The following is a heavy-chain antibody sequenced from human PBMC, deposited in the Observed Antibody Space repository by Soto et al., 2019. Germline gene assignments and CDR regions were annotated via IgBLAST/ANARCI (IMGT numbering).Heavy chain of an antibody. CDR1: GGSFSGYY. CDR3: ARGEGRLGELSLYSYYFDH. CDR2: INHSGST. J-gene: IGHJ4*02. Sequence: SETLSLTCAVYGGSFSGYYWSWIRQPPGKGLEWIGEINHSGSTNYNPSLKSRVTISVDTSKNQFSLKLSSVTAADTAVYYCARGEGRLGELSLYSYYFDHWGQGTLVNVS. V-gene: IGHV4-34*01. D-gene: IGHD3-16*02.